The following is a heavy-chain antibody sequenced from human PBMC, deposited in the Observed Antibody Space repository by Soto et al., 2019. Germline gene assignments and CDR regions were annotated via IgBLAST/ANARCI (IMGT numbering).Heavy chain of an antibody. CDR3: AKALWTWLPEY. J-gene: IGHJ4*02. V-gene: IGHV3-23*01. D-gene: IGHD2-21*01. CDR2: ISGSDVYT. Sequence: PGGSLRLSCAASGVTFSSCGMSWVRQAPGKGLEWVSGISGSDVYTSYAESVKGRFTISRDNSKNTLYLQMNGLRAEDTAVYYCAKALWTWLPEYWGRGTLVTVSS. CDR1: GVTFSSCG.